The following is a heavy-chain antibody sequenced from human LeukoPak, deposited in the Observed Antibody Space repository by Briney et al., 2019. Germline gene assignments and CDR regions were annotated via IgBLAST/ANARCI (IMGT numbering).Heavy chain of an antibody. CDR2: IYYSGST. Sequence: PSETLSLTCAVSGGSISSSNWWSWVRQPPGKGLEWIGSIYYSGSTYYNPSLKSRVTISVDTSKNQFSLKLSSVTAADTAVYYCARARNYNWFDPWGQGTLVTVSS. CDR1: GGSISSSNW. J-gene: IGHJ5*02. CDR3: ARARNYNWFDP. V-gene: IGHV4-4*02.